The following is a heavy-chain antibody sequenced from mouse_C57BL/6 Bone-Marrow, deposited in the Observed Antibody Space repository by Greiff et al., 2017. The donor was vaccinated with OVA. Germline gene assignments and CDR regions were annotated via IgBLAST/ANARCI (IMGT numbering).Heavy chain of an antibody. V-gene: IGHV1-55*01. CDR1: GYTFTSYW. CDR2: IYPGSGST. J-gene: IGHJ2*01. Sequence: QVQLQQPGAELVKPGASVKMSCKASGYTFTSYWITWVKQRPGHGLEWIGDIYPGSGSTNYNEKFKSKATLTVATSSSPAYMQLSSLTSEDSAVEYGARGDYCDDWGQGTTLTVSA. CDR3: ARGDYCDD.